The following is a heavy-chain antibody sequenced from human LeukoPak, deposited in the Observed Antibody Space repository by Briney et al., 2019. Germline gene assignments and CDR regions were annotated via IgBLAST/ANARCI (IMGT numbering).Heavy chain of an antibody. CDR1: GGSISSSSYY. CDR2: IYYSGST. Sequence: PSETLSLTCTVSGGSISSSSYYWGWIRQPPGKGLEWIGSIYYSGSTYYNPSLKSRVTISVDTSKNQFSLKLSSVTAADTAVYYCASPPGVPVDIVATEDAFDIWGQGTMVTVSS. J-gene: IGHJ3*02. V-gene: IGHV4-39*01. CDR3: ASPPGVPVDIVATEDAFDI. D-gene: IGHD5-12*01.